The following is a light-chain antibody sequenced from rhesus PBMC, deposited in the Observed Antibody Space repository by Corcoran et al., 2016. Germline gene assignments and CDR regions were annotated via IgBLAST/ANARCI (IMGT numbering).Light chain of an antibody. CDR1: QSVSNY. CDR2: RAS. CDR3: QQGYRYPLT. J-gene: IGKJ4*01. Sequence: DIQMTQSPSSLSASAGDRVTFTCQASQSVSNYVNWYQQKPGKIPKLLNYRASSMQSGIPSRFSGSGSGANVLLPIISLQPEDFATYYCQQGYRYPLTFRGGAKVEL. V-gene: IGKV1-43*01.